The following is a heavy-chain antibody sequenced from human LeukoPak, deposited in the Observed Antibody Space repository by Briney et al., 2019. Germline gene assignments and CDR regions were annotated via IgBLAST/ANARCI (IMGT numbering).Heavy chain of an antibody. CDR3: AREVSGSYPY. CDR1: GFTFSGYW. V-gene: IGHV3-74*01. CDR2: INSDGSST. D-gene: IGHD1-26*01. J-gene: IGHJ4*02. Sequence: PGGSLRLSCAASGFTFSGYWMHWVRQAPGKGLVWVSHINSDGSSTTYAESVKGRFTISRDNAKNTVYLQMNSLRAEDTAVYYCAREVSGSYPYWGQGTLVTVSS.